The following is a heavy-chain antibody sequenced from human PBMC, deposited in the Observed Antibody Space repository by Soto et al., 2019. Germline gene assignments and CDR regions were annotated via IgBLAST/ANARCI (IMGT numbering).Heavy chain of an antibody. D-gene: IGHD6-13*01. J-gene: IGHJ4*02. CDR2: VSGSGGST. CDR1: GFTFSSYA. V-gene: IGHV3-23*01. Sequence: EVQLLESGGGLVQPGGSLRLSCAASGFTFSSYAMRWVRQAPGKGLEWVSAVSGSGGSTYYADSVKGRFTISRDNSKNTLYLKMNSLRAEDTAVYYCARRGPGTYFDDWGQGTLVTVSS. CDR3: ARRGPGTYFDD.